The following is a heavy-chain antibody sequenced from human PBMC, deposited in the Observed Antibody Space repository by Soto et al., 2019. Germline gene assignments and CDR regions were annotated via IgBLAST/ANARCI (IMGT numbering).Heavy chain of an antibody. V-gene: IGHV1-69*06. CDR1: GGTFSSYA. J-gene: IGHJ3*02. CDR2: IIPIFGTA. Sequence: AASVKVSCKASGGTFSSYAISWVRQAPGQGLEWMGGIIPIFGTANYAQKFQGRVTITADKSTSTAYMELSSLRSEDTAVYYCARDPPVVGSSWSDAFDIWGQGTMVTVPS. D-gene: IGHD6-13*01. CDR3: ARDPPVVGSSWSDAFDI.